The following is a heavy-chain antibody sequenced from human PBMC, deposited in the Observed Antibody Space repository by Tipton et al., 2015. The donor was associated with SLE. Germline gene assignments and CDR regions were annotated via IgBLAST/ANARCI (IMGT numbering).Heavy chain of an antibody. CDR2: IYASGST. D-gene: IGHD3-3*01. CDR1: GFTFSSSW. V-gene: IGHV3-53*05. CDR3: ARDYDFWSGLPH. J-gene: IGHJ4*02. Sequence: SLRLSCAASGFTFSSSWMNWVRQAPGKGLEWVSVIYASGSTYYAGSVKGRFTISRDNSKNTVYLQMNRLRSQDTAVYYCARDYDFWSGLPHWGQGTLVTVSS.